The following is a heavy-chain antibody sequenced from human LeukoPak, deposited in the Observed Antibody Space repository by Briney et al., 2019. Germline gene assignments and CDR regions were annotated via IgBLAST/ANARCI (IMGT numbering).Heavy chain of an antibody. CDR3: ARGPYDYVWGNYRYTGDAFDI. D-gene: IGHD3-16*02. CDR1: GYTFTAYY. CDR2: INPDRGGT. Sequence: GASVKVSCTASGYTFTAYYVHWVRQAPGQGLEWMGRINPDRGGTNYAQKFQGRVTMTRDKSISTAYMELTSLRSDDTAVYYCARGPYDYVWGNYRYTGDAFDIWGHGTVVTVSS. J-gene: IGHJ3*02. V-gene: IGHV1-2*06.